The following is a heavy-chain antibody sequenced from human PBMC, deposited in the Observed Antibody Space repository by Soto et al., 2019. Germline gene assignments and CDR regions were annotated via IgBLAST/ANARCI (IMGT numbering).Heavy chain of an antibody. Sequence: SVKVSCKASGGPFRSYNNSWGRPAPGQGLEWMGRIIPILGIANYAQKFQGRVTITADKSTSTAYMELSSLRSEDTAVYYCARVFKKGLTTTVTTYGMDVWGQGTTVTVSS. V-gene: IGHV1-69*02. CDR1: GGPFRSYN. CDR3: ARVFKKGLTTTVTTYGMDV. CDR2: IIPILGIA. J-gene: IGHJ6*02. D-gene: IGHD4-17*01.